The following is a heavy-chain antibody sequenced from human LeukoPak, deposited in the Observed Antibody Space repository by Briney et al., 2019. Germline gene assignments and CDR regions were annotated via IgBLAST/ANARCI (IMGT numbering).Heavy chain of an antibody. CDR3: ARGSSLWFGVPDY. D-gene: IGHD3-10*01. CDR2: MNPNSGNT. V-gene: IGHV1-8*03. CDR1: GYTFTDYY. Sequence: GASVKVSCKASGYTFTDYYLHLVRQATGQGLEWMGWMNPNSGNTGYAQKFQGRVTITRNTSISTAYMELSSLRSEDTAVYYCARGSSLWFGVPDYWGQGTLVTVSS. J-gene: IGHJ4*02.